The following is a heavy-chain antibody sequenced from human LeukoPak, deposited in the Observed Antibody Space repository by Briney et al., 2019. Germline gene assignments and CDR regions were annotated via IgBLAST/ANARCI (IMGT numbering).Heavy chain of an antibody. J-gene: IGHJ4*02. Sequence: ASVKVSCKASGYTFTSYAMHWVRQAPGQRLEWMGWINAGNGNTKYSQKFQGRVTITRDTSASTAYMELSSLRSEDTAVYYCARPYDYVWGSYLYTLDYWGQGTLVTVSS. CDR2: INAGNGNT. CDR3: ARPYDYVWGSYLYTLDY. D-gene: IGHD3-16*02. V-gene: IGHV1-3*01. CDR1: GYTFTSYA.